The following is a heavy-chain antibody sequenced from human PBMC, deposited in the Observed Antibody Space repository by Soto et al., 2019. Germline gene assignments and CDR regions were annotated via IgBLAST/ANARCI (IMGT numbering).Heavy chain of an antibody. CDR3: ARGYDFWGGMDV. CDR2: INAGNGNT. Sequence: QVQLVQSGAEEKKPGASVKVSCKASGYTFTSYAMHWVRQAPGQRLEWMGWINAGNGNTKYSQKFQGRVTITRDTTASTGYMEQSSLRSEDTAGYYRARGYDFWGGMDVWGQGTTVTVYS. J-gene: IGHJ6*02. CDR1: GYTFTSYA. V-gene: IGHV1-3*05. D-gene: IGHD3-3*01.